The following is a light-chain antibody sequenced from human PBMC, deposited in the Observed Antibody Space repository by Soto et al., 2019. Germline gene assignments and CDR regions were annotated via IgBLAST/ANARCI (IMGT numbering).Light chain of an antibody. CDR1: QRVXSN. CDR2: GAS. J-gene: IGKJ1*01. CDR3: QQYNDGTRT. Sequence: IVVTQCPATLSVSPGERATLSCRASQRVXSNLGWDQQKPGQAPRILTAGASTMATGSPARLSGSGSATEFTLTISSLHSEDFAVYYFQQYNDGTRTFGQGTKVDIK. V-gene: IGKV3-15*01.